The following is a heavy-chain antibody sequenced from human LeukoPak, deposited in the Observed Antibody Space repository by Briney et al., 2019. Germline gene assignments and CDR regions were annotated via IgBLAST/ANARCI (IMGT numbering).Heavy chain of an antibody. D-gene: IGHD3-10*01. J-gene: IGHJ4*02. V-gene: IGHV4-30-4*01. CDR1: GGSISSGDYY. CDR2: IYYSGST. Sequence: SQTLSLTCTVSGGSISSGDYYWSWIRQPPGKGLEWIGYIYYSGSTYYIPSLKSRVTISVDTSKNQFSLKLSSVTAADTAVYYCARESDGSASYSPQGYWGQGTLVTVSS. CDR3: ARESDGSASYSPQGY.